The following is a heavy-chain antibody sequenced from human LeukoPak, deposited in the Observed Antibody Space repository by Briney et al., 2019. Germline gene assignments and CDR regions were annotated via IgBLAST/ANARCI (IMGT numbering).Heavy chain of an antibody. CDR3: AAYSGSYFAFDI. Sequence: ASVKVSCKASGYTSTSYDINWVRQATGQGLEWMGWMNPNSGNTGYAQKFQGRVTMTRNTSISTAYMELSSLRSEDTAVYYCAAYSGSYFAFDIWGQGTMVTVSS. V-gene: IGHV1-8*01. CDR1: GYTSTSYD. D-gene: IGHD1-26*01. J-gene: IGHJ3*02. CDR2: MNPNSGNT.